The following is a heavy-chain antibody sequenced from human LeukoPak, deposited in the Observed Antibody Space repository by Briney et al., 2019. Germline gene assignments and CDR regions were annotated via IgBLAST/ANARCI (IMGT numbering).Heavy chain of an antibody. CDR3: ARERLRVSQQLARGYWYDP. D-gene: IGHD6-13*01. J-gene: IGHJ5*02. CDR2: INPNSGGT. CDR1: GYTFTGYY. V-gene: IGHV1-2*02. Sequence: GASVKVSCKASGYTFTGYYMHWVRQAPGQGLEWMGWINPNSGGTNYAQNFQGRVTMTRDTSISTAYMELSRLTSDDTAVYYCARERLRVSQQLARGYWYDPWGQGTLVTVSS.